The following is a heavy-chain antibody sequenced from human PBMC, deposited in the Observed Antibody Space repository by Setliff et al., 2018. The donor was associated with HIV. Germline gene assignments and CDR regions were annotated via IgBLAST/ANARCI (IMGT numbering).Heavy chain of an antibody. CDR3: ARDRYSGSSTDY. Sequence: GGSLRLSCSASGFTFSSYAMHWVRQAPGTGLEYVSAISSNGGSTYYADSVKVRFTISRDNSKNTLYLQMSSLRAEDTAVYYCARDRYSGSSTDYWGQGTLVTVSS. J-gene: IGHJ4*02. CDR1: GFTFSSYA. V-gene: IGHV3-64D*09. CDR2: ISSNGGST. D-gene: IGHD1-26*01.